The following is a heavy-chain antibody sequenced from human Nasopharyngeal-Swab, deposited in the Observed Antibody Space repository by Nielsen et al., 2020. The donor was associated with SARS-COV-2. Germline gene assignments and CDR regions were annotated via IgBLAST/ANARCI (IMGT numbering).Heavy chain of an antibody. D-gene: IGHD3-9*01. CDR3: ARDSELLTNYYGLDC. V-gene: IGHV3-69-1*02. Sequence: VRQAPGKGLEWISYISDDNTIFYADSVEGRFTISRDNAKNSLYLHMNSLRDEDTALYYCARDSELLTNYYGLDCWGQGTLVTVSS. J-gene: IGHJ4*02. CDR2: ISDDNTI.